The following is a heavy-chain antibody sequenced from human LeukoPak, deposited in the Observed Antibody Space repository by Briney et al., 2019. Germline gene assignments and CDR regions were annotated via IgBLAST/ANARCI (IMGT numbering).Heavy chain of an antibody. J-gene: IGHJ4*02. CDR1: GYTFTSYG. D-gene: IGHD6-13*01. V-gene: IGHV1-18*01. CDR2: ISAYNGNT. Sequence: ASVKVSCKASGYTFTSYGISWVRQAPGQGLEWIGWISAYNGNTNYAQKLQGRVTMTTDTSTSTAYMELRSLRSDDTAVYYCARPPVRWYTFDYWGQGTLVTVSS. CDR3: ARPPVRWYTFDY.